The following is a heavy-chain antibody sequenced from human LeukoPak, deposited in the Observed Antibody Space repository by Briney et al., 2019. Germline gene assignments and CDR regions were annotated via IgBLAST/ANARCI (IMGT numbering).Heavy chain of an antibody. J-gene: IGHJ6*03. V-gene: IGHV4-4*02. CDR1: GGSISSSNW. CDR2: INHSGST. Sequence: SETLSLTCAVSGGSISSSNWWSWVRQPPGKGLEWIGEINHSGSTNYNPSLKSRVTISVDTSKNQFSLKLSSVTAADTAVYYCARVARVTMVRGVRPYYYMDVWGKGTTVTVSS. CDR3: ARVARVTMVRGVRPYYYMDV. D-gene: IGHD3-10*01.